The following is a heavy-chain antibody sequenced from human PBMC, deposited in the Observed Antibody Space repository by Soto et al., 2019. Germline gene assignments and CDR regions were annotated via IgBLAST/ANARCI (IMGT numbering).Heavy chain of an antibody. CDR3: ARGMTYYYGSGSYRWYHNWFDP. D-gene: IGHD3-10*01. Sequence: PSETLSLTCAVYGGSFSGYYWSWIRQPPGKGLEWIGEINHSGSTNYNPSLKSRVTISVDTSKNQFSLKLSSVTAADTAVYYCARGMTYYYGSGSYRWYHNWFDPWGQGTLVTVSS. CDR2: INHSGST. CDR1: GGSFSGYY. V-gene: IGHV4-34*01. J-gene: IGHJ5*02.